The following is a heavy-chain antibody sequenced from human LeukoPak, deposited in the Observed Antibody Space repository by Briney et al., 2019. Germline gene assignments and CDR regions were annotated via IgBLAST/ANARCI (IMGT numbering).Heavy chain of an antibody. D-gene: IGHD5-12*01. Sequence: SETLSLTCTVSGDSISSSSYCWGWIRQPPGKGLEWIGNIYNSANTHHNPSLKTRNTISVDTAKNHFSLKLNSVTAPDTGIYCCARHSRSAYTGYENAFDIWGEGTMVTVSS. J-gene: IGHJ3*02. CDR3: ARHSRSAYTGYENAFDI. CDR1: GDSISSSSYC. V-gene: IGHV4-39*01. CDR2: IYNSANT.